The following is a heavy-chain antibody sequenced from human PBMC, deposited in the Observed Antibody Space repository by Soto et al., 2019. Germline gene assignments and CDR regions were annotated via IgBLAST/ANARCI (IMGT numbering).Heavy chain of an antibody. CDR3: ARGGGFSPHSYNLDV. J-gene: IGHJ6*02. CDR2: INPRGGST. CDR1: GYTLNTYY. V-gene: IGHV1-46*02. Sequence: ASVKVSCKASGYTLNTYYMHWVRQAPGQGPEWMGIINPRGGSTTYAQNFQDRVTMTRDTSSSTVYTELSSLRSEDTAVYYCARGGGFSPHSYNLDVWGQGTTVTLSS. D-gene: IGHD2-15*01.